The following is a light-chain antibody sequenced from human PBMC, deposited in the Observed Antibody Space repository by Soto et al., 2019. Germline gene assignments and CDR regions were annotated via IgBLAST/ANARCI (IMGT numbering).Light chain of an antibody. CDR1: NSDVGGYDY. V-gene: IGLV2-14*01. CDR2: EVS. CDR3: TSYTNINTRACV. J-gene: IGLJ1*01. Sequence: QSALTQPASVSGSPGQSITISCTGTNSDVGGYDYVSWYQQHPGKAPKLMIYEVSNRPSGVSTRFSASKSGNTASLTISGLQAEDEADYYCTSYTNINTRACVFGTGTKLTVL.